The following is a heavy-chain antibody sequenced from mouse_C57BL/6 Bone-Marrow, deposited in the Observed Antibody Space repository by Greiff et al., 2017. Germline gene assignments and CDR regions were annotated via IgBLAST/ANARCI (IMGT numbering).Heavy chain of an antibody. CDR2: ISSGSSTI. J-gene: IGHJ4*01. V-gene: IGHV5-17*01. CDR3: ARTVVAPMDY. CDR1: GFTFSDYG. D-gene: IGHD1-1*01. Sequence: EVQLVESGGGLVKPGGSLKLSCAASGFTFSDYGMHWVRQAPEKGLEWVAYISSGSSTIYYADTVKGRFTISRDNAKNTLFLQMTSLRSEDTAMCYCARTVVAPMDYWGQGTSVTVSS.